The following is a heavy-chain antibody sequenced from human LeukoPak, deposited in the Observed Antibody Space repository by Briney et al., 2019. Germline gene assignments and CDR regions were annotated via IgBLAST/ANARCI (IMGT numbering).Heavy chain of an antibody. D-gene: IGHD6-13*01. CDR3: ARQQTYSSSWQGFDY. J-gene: IGHJ4*02. V-gene: IGHV5-10-1*04. Sequence: GESLKISWKGSGYSFTSYWITWVRQMPGKGLEWMGTIDPSDSYTNYSPSFQGQVTISADKSISTAYLQWSSLKASDTAMYYCARQQTYSSSWQGFDYWGQGTLVTVSS. CDR1: GYSFTSYW. CDR2: IDPSDSYT.